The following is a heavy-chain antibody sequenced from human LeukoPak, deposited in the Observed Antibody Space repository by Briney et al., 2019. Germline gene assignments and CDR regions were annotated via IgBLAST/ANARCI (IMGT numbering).Heavy chain of an antibody. CDR2: IIPIFGTA. D-gene: IGHD1-26*01. CDR3: ARGSGDVGATSMGAFDI. J-gene: IGHJ3*02. CDR1: GGTFSSYA. V-gene: IGHV1-69*05. Sequence: WASVKVSCKASGGTFSSYAISWVRQAPGQGLEWMGGIIPIFGTANYAQKFQGRVTITTDESTSTAYMELSSLRSEDTAVYYCARGSGDVGATSMGAFDIWGQGTMVTVSS.